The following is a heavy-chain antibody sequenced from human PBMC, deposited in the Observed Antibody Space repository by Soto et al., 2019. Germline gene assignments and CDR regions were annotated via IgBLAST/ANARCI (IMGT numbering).Heavy chain of an antibody. D-gene: IGHD2-15*01. Sequence: EVHLLESGGGLIQPGGYLRLSCAASGFLFSDYVMNWVRQAPGKGLEWLSSISDSGDSTYSADSVKGRFTISRDNSKDTLYLQMSSLRAEDTAVYYCARKNVVVLGNYGFLWGQRTLVTVSS. J-gene: IGHJ4*02. CDR2: ISDSGDST. CDR3: ARKNVVVLGNYGFL. V-gene: IGHV3-23*01. CDR1: GFLFSDYV.